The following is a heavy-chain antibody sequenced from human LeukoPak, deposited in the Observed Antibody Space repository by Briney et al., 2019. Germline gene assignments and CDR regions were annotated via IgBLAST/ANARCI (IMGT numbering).Heavy chain of an antibody. V-gene: IGHV1-2*02. CDR3: AREYYDSSGYYYRDY. CDR2: INPNSGGT. CDR1: GYTFTDYF. Sequence: GASVKVSCKTSGYTFTDYFIHWVRQAPGQGLEWMGWINPNSGGTNYAQKFRGRVTMTRDTSISTAYMELSRLRSDDTAVYYCAREYYDSSGYYYRDYWGQGTLVTVSS. D-gene: IGHD3-22*01. J-gene: IGHJ4*02.